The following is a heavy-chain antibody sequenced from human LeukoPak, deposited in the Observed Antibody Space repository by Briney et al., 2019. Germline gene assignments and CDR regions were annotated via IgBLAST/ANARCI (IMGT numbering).Heavy chain of an antibody. J-gene: IGHJ4*01. V-gene: IGHV3-20*04. D-gene: IGHD3-22*01. CDR1: GFTFDDYG. CDR3: ATGVCYYERSGFEEYLTFDY. CDR2: INWNGGST. Sequence: GGSLRLSCAASGFTFDDYGMSWVRQAPGKGLEWVSGINWNGGSTGYADSVKGRFTISRDNAKNSLYLQMNSLRAEDTALYYRATGVCYYERSGFEEYLTFDYSGQGTLVTVSS.